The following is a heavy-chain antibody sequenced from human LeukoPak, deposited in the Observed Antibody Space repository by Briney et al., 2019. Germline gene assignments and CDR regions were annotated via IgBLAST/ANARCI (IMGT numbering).Heavy chain of an antibody. J-gene: IGHJ4*02. CDR3: ARDVRLGSGSLDY. CDR1: GFSLNDHW. Sequence: PGGSLRLSCAASGFSLNDHWMHWVRQAPGKGLVWVSRIKTNGLETDYADSVKGRFSISRDNAKNALYLQMNSLTDEDTAVYFCARDVRLGSGSLDYWGQGTLVTVSS. D-gene: IGHD3-10*01. V-gene: IGHV3-74*01. CDR2: IKTNGLET.